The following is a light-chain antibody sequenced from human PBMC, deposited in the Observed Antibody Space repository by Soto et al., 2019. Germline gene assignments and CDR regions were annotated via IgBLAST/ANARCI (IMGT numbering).Light chain of an antibody. CDR1: SSDVGAHKF. Sequence: QSALTQPASVSGSPGQSITISCTGTSSDVGAHKFVSWFQQHPGKAPKLIMYEGRYRPSGVSNRFSGSKSGNTASLTILGLRSEDEADYYCSSRTTNTTVVFGGGTKLTVL. CDR3: SSRTTNTTVV. V-gene: IGLV2-14*01. CDR2: EGR. J-gene: IGLJ2*01.